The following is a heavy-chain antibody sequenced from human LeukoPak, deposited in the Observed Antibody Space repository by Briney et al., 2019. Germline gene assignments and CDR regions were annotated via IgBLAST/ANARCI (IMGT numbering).Heavy chain of an antibody. D-gene: IGHD2-15*01. CDR2: IYYSGST. Sequence: SETLSLTCTVSGGSISSSSYYWGWIRQPPGKGLEWIGSIYYSGSTYYNPSLKSRVTISVDTSKNQFSLKLSSVTAADTVVYYCARSSSYSYYFDYWGQGTLVTVAS. CDR3: ARSSSYSYYFDY. J-gene: IGHJ4*02. V-gene: IGHV4-39*01. CDR1: GGSISSSSYY.